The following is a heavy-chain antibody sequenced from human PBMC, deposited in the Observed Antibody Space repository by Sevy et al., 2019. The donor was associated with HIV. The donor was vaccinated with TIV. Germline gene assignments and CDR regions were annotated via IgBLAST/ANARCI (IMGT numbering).Heavy chain of an antibody. D-gene: IGHD2-15*01. CDR1: GYTLTELS. Sequence: ASVKVSCKVSGYTLTELSMHWVRQAPGKGLEWMGGFDPEDGETIYAQKLQGRVTMTEDTSTDTAYMELSSLRSEDTAVYYCATYGVVAATEYYYYGMDVWGQGTTVTVSS. CDR2: FDPEDGET. CDR3: ATYGVVAATEYYYYGMDV. V-gene: IGHV1-24*01. J-gene: IGHJ6*02.